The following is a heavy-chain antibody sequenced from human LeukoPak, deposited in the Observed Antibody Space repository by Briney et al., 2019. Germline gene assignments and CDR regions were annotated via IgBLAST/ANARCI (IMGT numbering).Heavy chain of an antibody. CDR3: ARGLRTMVRGIQGY. V-gene: IGHV4-34*01. J-gene: IGHJ4*02. CDR2: INHSGST. CDR1: GGSFSGYY. D-gene: IGHD3-10*01. Sequence: PSETLSLTCAVYGGSFSGYYWSWIRQPPGKGLEWIGEINHSGSTNYNPSLKSRVTISVDTSKNQFSLKLSSVTAADTAVYYCARGLRTMVRGIQGYWGQGTLVTVSS.